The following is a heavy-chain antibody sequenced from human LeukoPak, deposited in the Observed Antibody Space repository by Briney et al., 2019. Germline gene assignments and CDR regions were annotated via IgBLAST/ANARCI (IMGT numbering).Heavy chain of an antibody. V-gene: IGHV3-23*01. D-gene: IGHD3-10*01. Sequence: PGGSLRLSCAASGFNFDNYAMSWVRPAPGKGLEWGSTISDSGGSTYYADSVKGRFTISRNNSKNTLYLQMDSPRADDTAIHYCAKVPYSDYGAGRPPFMDVWGQGTTVAVSS. CDR3: AKVPYSDYGAGRPPFMDV. CDR2: ISDSGGST. J-gene: IGHJ6*02. CDR1: GFNFDNYA.